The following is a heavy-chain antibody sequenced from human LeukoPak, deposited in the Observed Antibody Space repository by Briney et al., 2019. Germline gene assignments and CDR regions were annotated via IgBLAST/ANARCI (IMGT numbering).Heavy chain of an antibody. CDR1: GFTFSSYW. Sequence: PGGSLRLSCAASGFTFSSYWMSWVRQAPGKGLEWVSAISGSGGSTYYADSVKGRFTISRDNSKNTLYLQMNSLRAEDTAVYYCAKANRAVVTGMVYWGQGTLVTVSS. CDR2: ISGSGGST. V-gene: IGHV3-23*01. CDR3: AKANRAVVTGMVY. D-gene: IGHD4-23*01. J-gene: IGHJ4*02.